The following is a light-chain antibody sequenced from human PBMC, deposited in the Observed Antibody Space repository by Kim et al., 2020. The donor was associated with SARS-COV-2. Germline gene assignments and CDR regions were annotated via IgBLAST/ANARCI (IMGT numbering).Light chain of an antibody. J-gene: IGLJ3*02. V-gene: IGLV1-40*01. CDR3: QSHDSSLNGWV. CDR1: SSNIGAGYN. Sequence: QSALTQPPSVSGAPGQRVTISCTGSSSNIGAGYNVHWYQQLPGTAPKLLIYGNNNRPSGIPDRFSGSKSGTSASLAITGLQAEDEADYYCQSHDSSLNGWVFGGGTQLTVL. CDR2: GNN.